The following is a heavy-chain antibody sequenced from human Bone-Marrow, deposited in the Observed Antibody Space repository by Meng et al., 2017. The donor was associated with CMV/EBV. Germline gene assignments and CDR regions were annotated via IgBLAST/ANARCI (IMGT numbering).Heavy chain of an antibody. CDR3: ARLNSFGVVII. Sequence: SCKASGSTFSSSPVSWVRQAPGHGLEWMGGIIPVSGAATYAQKFRGRVTITMDESRSTAYMELTSLGSDDTAVFYCARLNSFGVVIIWGQGTLVTVS. V-gene: IGHV1-69*05. D-gene: IGHD3-3*01. CDR1: GSTFSSSP. CDR2: IIPVSGAA. J-gene: IGHJ4*02.